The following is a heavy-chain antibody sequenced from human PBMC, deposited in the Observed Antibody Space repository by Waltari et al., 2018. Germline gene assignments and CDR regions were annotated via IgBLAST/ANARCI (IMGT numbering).Heavy chain of an antibody. V-gene: IGHV3-48*03. CDR2: ISSSGSTI. Sequence: EVQLVESGGGLVQPGGALSTSCAASAFTFSSYEMHWVRQAPGKGLEWVSYISSSGSTIYYADAVKGRFTISRDKAKNSLYLQMNSLRAEDTAVYYCARGLGRVYGMDVWGQGTTVTVSS. J-gene: IGHJ6*02. D-gene: IGHD7-27*01. CDR3: ARGLGRVYGMDV. CDR1: AFTFSSYE.